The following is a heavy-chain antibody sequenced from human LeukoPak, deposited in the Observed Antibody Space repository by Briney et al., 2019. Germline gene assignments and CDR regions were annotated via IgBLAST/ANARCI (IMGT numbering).Heavy chain of an antibody. Sequence: GASVKVSCKASGFTFTSSAVQWVRQARGQRLGWIGWIVVGSGNTNYAQKFQGRVTITRDMSTSTAYMELSSLRSEDTAVYYCAAETTVVTPEGFDYWGQGTLVTVSS. CDR1: GFTFTSSA. CDR3: AAETTVVTPEGFDY. J-gene: IGHJ4*02. CDR2: IVVGSGNT. D-gene: IGHD4-23*01. V-gene: IGHV1-58*01.